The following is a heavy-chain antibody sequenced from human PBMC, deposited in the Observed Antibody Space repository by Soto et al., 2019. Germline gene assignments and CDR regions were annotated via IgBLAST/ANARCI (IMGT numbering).Heavy chain of an antibody. V-gene: IGHV4-39*01. D-gene: IGHD3-22*01. Sequence: QLQLQESGPGLVKPSETLSLTCTVSGGSISSSSYYWGWIRQPPGKGLEWIGSIYYSGSTYYNPSLKSRVTISVDTSKNQFSLKLSSVTAADTAVYYCASYDSSGYYYAGGDYWGQGTLVTVSS. CDR2: IYYSGST. CDR3: ASYDSSGYYYAGGDY. J-gene: IGHJ4*02. CDR1: GGSISSSSYY.